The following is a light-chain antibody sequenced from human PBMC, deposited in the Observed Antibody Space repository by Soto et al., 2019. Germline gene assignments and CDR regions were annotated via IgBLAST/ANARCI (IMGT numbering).Light chain of an antibody. CDR3: QKYYTS. J-gene: IGKJ1*01. V-gene: IGKV4-1*01. CDR2: WAS. CDR1: QSVLYSSNNKNY. Sequence: DIVMTQSPDSLAVSLGERATINCKSSQSVLYSSNNKNYLAWYQQKPGQPPKLLIYWASTRESGVPDRFSGSGSGTDFTLTISSLQAEDVAVYYCQKYYTSFGQGTKVEIK.